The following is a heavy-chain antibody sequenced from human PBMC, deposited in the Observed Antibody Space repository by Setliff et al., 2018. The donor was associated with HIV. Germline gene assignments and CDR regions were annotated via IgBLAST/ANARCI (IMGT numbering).Heavy chain of an antibody. D-gene: IGHD3-16*01. J-gene: IGHJ4*02. CDR2: ITSSRSNSI. Sequence: LSLTCTVSGYSISSGYYWGWIRQPPGKGLEWIAYITSSRSNSIHYADSVKGRFIISRDNAKNSLHLQMNSLRAEDTAVYYCARLGGAGPYWGQGTLVTVSS. V-gene: IGHV3-11*04. CDR3: ARLGGAGPY. CDR1: GYSISSGYY.